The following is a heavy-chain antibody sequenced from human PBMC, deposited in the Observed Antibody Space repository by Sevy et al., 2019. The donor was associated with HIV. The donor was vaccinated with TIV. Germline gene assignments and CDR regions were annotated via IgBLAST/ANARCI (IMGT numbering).Heavy chain of an antibody. CDR1: GFTFSDYY. Sequence: GGSLRLSCAASGFTFSDYYMSWIRQAPGKGLEWVSYISSSGSTIYYADSVKGRFTISRDNAKNSRYLQMNSLRAEDTAVYYCARDRSEMATILHYYYGMDVWGQGTTVTVSS. CDR3: ARDRSEMATILHYYYGMDV. CDR2: ISSSGSTI. D-gene: IGHD5-12*01. J-gene: IGHJ6*02. V-gene: IGHV3-11*01.